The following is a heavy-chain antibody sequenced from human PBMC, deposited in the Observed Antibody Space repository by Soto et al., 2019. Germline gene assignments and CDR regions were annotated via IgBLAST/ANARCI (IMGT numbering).Heavy chain of an antibody. Sequence: GGSVRLSCAASGFTFRNYDMHWVRQAPGKGLEWVAVISYDGSKKYYADSVKGRFTISRDNSKNTQDLQMNSLRIEDTAVYYCAKDSYGMDELDYWGQGTLV. CDR3: AKDSYGMDELDY. J-gene: IGHJ4*02. CDR2: ISYDGSKK. V-gene: IGHV3-30*18. CDR1: GFTFRNYD. D-gene: IGHD4-17*01.